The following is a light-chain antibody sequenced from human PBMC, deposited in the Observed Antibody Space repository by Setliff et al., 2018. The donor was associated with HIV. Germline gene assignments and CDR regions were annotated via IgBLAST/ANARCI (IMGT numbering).Light chain of an antibody. CDR2: DVS. V-gene: IGLV2-14*03. Sequence: QSVLTQPASVSGSPGQSITISCNGASSDVGGYSFVSWYQQHPGKAPKLMIYDVSYRPSGVSDRFSGSKSGNTASLTISGLQAEDEADYYCSSYTSSTPLYVFGTGTKVTVL. J-gene: IGLJ1*01. CDR1: SSDVGGYSF. CDR3: SSYTSSTPLYV.